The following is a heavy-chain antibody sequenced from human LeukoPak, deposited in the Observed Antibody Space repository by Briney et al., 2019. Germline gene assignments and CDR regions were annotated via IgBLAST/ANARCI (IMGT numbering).Heavy chain of an antibody. J-gene: IGHJ4*02. Sequence: PSETLSLTCAVYGGSFSGYYWSWIRQPPGKGLEWIGEINHSGSTNYNPSLKSRVTISVDTSKNQFSLKLSSVTAADTAVYYCARTIILTSSSWYDYWGQGTLVTVSS. D-gene: IGHD6-13*01. CDR2: INHSGST. CDR1: GGSFSGYY. CDR3: ARTIILTSSSWYDY. V-gene: IGHV4-34*01.